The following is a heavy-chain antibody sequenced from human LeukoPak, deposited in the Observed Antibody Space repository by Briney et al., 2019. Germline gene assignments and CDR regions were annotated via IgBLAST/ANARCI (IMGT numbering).Heavy chain of an antibody. V-gene: IGHV3-48*01. D-gene: IGHD6-13*01. CDR1: GFTFSSYS. J-gene: IGHJ6*02. CDR3: ARLIAAAPYYYYGMDV. CDR2: ISSSSSTI. Sequence: GGSLRLSCAASGFTFSSYSMNWVRQAPGKGLEWVSYISSSSSTIYYADSVKGRFTISRDNAKNSLYLQMNSLRAEDTAVYYCARLIAAAPYYYYGMDVWGQGTTVTVSS.